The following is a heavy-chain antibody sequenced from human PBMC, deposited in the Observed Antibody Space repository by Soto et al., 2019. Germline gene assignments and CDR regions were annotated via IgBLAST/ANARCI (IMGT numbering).Heavy chain of an antibody. Sequence: ASVKGSCKASGDTFTANYIHWGRQAPGQGFEWMGWINPKSGGTKYPQKFQGRVTMTRDTSLSTVYMTLTRLTSDDTAVYYCAKDRIAVAFPRRQGNTWFDPWGQGTLVTVSS. D-gene: IGHD6-19*01. CDR2: INPKSGGT. J-gene: IGHJ5*02. CDR3: AKDRIAVAFPRRQGNTWFDP. V-gene: IGHV1-2*02. CDR1: GDTFTANY.